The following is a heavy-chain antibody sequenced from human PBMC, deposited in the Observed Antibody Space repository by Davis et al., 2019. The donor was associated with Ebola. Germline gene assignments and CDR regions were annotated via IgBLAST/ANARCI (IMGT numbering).Heavy chain of an antibody. CDR2: IYFTGKT. CDR1: GGSISSYY. J-gene: IGHJ5*02. CDR3: AKAYDSSGYAWFGP. V-gene: IGHV4-59*04. D-gene: IGHD3-22*01. Sequence: SETLSLTCTVSGGSISSYYWSWIRQPPGKGLEWIGSIYFTGKTYYNPSLKSRITISVDTSKNQFSLKLSSVTAADTAVYFCAKAYDSSGYAWFGPWGQGTLVTVSS.